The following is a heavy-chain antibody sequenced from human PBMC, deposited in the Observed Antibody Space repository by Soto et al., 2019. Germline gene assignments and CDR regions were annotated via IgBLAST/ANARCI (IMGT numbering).Heavy chain of an antibody. V-gene: IGHV4-4*07. CDR3: ARDYYDSSGRDAFDI. J-gene: IGHJ3*02. CDR1: GGSISSYY. Sequence: LSLTCTVSGGSISSYYWSWIRQPAGKGLEWIGRIYTSGSTNYNPSLKSRVTMSVDTSKNQFSLKLSSVTAADTAVYYCARDYYDSSGRDAFDIWGQGTMVTVSS. CDR2: IYTSGST. D-gene: IGHD3-22*01.